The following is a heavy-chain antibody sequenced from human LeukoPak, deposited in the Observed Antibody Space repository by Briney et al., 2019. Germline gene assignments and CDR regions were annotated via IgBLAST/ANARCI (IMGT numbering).Heavy chain of an antibody. CDR2: ISSSSSTI. CDR1: GFTFRDYW. D-gene: IGHD6-19*01. CDR3: VRDYRYKWLVQDAFDI. J-gene: IGHJ3*02. V-gene: IGHV3-48*04. Sequence: GGSLGLSCAASGFTFRDYWMSWVRQAPGKGLEWVSYISSSSSTIYYADSVKGRFTVSRDNAKNSLYLQMNSLRAEDTAVYYCVRDYRYKWLVQDAFDIWGLGTMVTVSS.